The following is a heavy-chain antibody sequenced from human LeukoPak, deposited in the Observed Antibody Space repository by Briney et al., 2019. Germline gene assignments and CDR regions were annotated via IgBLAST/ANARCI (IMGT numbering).Heavy chain of an antibody. CDR3: ARGGSSWSFDY. CDR2: INSDGSST. J-gene: IGHJ4*02. V-gene: IGHV3-74*01. CDR1: GFTFSSYW. Sequence: GGSLRLSCAASGFTFSSYWMHWVRQAPGKGLVWVSLINSDGSSTTYADSVSGRFTISRDNAKNTLYLQMNSLRAEDTAVYYCARGGSSWSFDYWGQGTLVTVSS. D-gene: IGHD6-13*01.